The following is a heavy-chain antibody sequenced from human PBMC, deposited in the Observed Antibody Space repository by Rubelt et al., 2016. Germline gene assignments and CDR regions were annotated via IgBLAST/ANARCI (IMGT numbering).Heavy chain of an antibody. D-gene: IGHD2-15*01. Sequence: QLQLQESGPGLVKPSETLSLTCTVSGGSISSSSYYWGWIRQPPGKGLEWIGSIYYSGSTYYNPSLKVRVTISVDTSKNQFSLKLSSVTAADTAVYYCARLLVVVVAATHNAFDIWGQGTMVTVSS. J-gene: IGHJ3*02. V-gene: IGHV4-39*01. CDR3: ARLLVVVVAATHNAFDI. CDR2: IYYSGST. CDR1: GGSISSSSYY.